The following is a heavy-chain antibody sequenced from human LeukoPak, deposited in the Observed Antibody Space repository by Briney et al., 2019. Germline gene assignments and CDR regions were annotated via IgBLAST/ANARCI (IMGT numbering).Heavy chain of an antibody. CDR1: GFAFSRFS. J-gene: IGHJ4*02. D-gene: IGHD3-22*01. CDR2: ISRSSPFI. CDR3: ASGDFYDSSGYYYY. V-gene: IGHV3-21*06. Sequence: GGSLRLSCAASGFAFSRFSMNWVRQAPGKGLEWVSSISRSSPFIAYADSVKGRFTISRDNANNLLYLQMSSLRAEDTAVYYCASGDFYDSSGYYYYWGQGTLVTVSS.